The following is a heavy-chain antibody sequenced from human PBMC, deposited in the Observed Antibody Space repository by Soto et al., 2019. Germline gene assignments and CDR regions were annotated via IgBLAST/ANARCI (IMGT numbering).Heavy chain of an antibody. CDR3: ARGHYDYIWGSQRIDYMDV. J-gene: IGHJ6*03. CDR1: GYTFTSHD. D-gene: IGHD3-16*01. CDR2: MNPNSGNT. Sequence: ASVKVSCKASGYTFTSHDINWVRQATGQGLEWMGWMNPNSGNTGYAQKFQGRVTMTRNTSISTAYMELSSLRSEDTAVYYCARGHYDYIWGSQRIDYMDVWGKGTTVTVSS. V-gene: IGHV1-8*01.